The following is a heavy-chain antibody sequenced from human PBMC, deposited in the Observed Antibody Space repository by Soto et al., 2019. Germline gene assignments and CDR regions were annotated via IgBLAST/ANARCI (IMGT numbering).Heavy chain of an antibody. CDR3: ARVEMATIWFFDY. CDR1: GFTFSRYA. CDR2: ISDDGDRE. V-gene: IGHV3-30-3*01. J-gene: IGHJ4*02. Sequence: GGSLRLSCAASGFTFSRYAMHWVRQAPGKGLEWVGVISDDGDREYYADSVKGRFSISRDNSKSTLHLQMNSLKTEDTAVYYCARVEMATIWFFDYWGQGTLVTVSS. D-gene: IGHD5-12*01.